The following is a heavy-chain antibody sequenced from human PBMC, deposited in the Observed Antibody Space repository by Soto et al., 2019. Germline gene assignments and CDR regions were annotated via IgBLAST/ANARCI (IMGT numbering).Heavy chain of an antibody. CDR3: ARAATVTTIYDS. CDR2: IYNDGTT. Sequence: PGGSLRLSCAGSGFTVNTAYLSWVRQVPGKGLQWVSIIYNDGTTHYADSVKGRFTIYRDTSKNTLYLQMNTLSADDTAVYYCARAATVTTIYDSWGQGTLVTVSS. J-gene: IGHJ4*02. D-gene: IGHD4-17*01. V-gene: IGHV3-66*01. CDR1: GFTVNTAY.